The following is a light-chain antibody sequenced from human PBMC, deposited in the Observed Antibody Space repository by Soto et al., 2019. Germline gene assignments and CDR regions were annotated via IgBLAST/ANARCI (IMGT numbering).Light chain of an antibody. V-gene: IGKV1-NL1*01. CDR3: QQYNTWRSIS. CDR2: ATS. Sequence: DLQMSLSTSSLSTSVGERVTITCRASENIRDFVNWYQQKPGQAPELLIYATSTMHNGVPSRFSGSGFGTDFTLTISSLQPEDFAVYYGQQYNTWRSISFGQGTRLEIK. J-gene: IGKJ5*01. CDR1: ENIRDF.